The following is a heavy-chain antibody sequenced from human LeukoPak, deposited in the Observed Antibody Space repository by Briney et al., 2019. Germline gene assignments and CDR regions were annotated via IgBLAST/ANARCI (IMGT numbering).Heavy chain of an antibody. CDR1: GFTFSTST. D-gene: IGHD2/OR15-2a*01. Sequence: PGGSLRLSCAASGFTFSTSTMNWVRQAPGKGLEWVSSISSSNDYIYYADSVKGRFTISRDNAKNSLYLQMNSLRAEDTAVYYCVRIPNIAGFPNWFDPWGQGTLVTVSS. CDR2: ISSSNDYI. CDR3: VRIPNIAGFPNWFDP. J-gene: IGHJ5*02. V-gene: IGHV3-21*01.